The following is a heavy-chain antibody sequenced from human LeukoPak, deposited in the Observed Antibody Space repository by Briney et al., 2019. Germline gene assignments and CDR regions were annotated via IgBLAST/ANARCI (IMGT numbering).Heavy chain of an antibody. D-gene: IGHD1-26*01. CDR2: IYFTGTT. CDR3: ARGGSWPDS. CDR1: GGSISPHY. J-gene: IGHJ4*02. Sequence: PSETLSLTCTVSGGSISPHYWTWIRQPPGKGLEWIGYIYFTGTTNYNPSLKSRVTISVDTPKNQFSLKVNSVTAADTAMYYCARGGSWPDSWGQGTLVTVSS. V-gene: IGHV4-59*11.